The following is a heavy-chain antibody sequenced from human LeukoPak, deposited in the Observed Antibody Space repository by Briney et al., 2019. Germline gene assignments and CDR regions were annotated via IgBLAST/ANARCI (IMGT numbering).Heavy chain of an antibody. CDR2: IYYSGST. J-gene: IGHJ6*02. CDR1: GGSISTYY. CDR3: ARDQSEGDFWPGAYGMDV. V-gene: IGHV4-59*01. Sequence: SETLSLTCTVSGGSISTYYGNWIRQAPGKGLEWIGYIYYSGSTNYNPSLKSRVTMSVDTSRNQFSLKLSSVTAADTAVYYCARDQSEGDFWPGAYGMDVWGQGTTVTVSS. D-gene: IGHD3-3*01.